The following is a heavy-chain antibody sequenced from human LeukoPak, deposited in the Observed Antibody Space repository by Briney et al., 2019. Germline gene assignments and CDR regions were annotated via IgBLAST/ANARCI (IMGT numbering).Heavy chain of an antibody. CDR3: AKDQSIAAAGHHFDY. Sequence: PGGSLRLSCAASGFTFSSYAMSWVRQAPGKGLEWVSAISGSGGSTYYADSVKGRFTISRDNSKDTLYLQMNSLRAEDTAVYYCAKDQSIAAAGHHFDYWGQGTLVTVSS. V-gene: IGHV3-23*01. D-gene: IGHD6-13*01. J-gene: IGHJ4*02. CDR1: GFTFSSYA. CDR2: ISGSGGST.